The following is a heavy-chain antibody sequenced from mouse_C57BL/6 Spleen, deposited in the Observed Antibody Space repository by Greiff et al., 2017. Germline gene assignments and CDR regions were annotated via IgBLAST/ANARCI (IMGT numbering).Heavy chain of an antibody. Sequence: QVQLQQPGAELVKPGASVKMSCKASGYTFTSYWITWVKQRPGQGLEWIGDIYPGSGSTNYNEKFKSKATLTVATSSSTAYMQLSSLTSEDSAVYYCARVTTVVATKWYFDVWGTGTTVTVSS. V-gene: IGHV1-55*01. CDR1: GYTFTSYW. J-gene: IGHJ1*03. CDR2: IYPGSGST. CDR3: ARVTTVVATKWYFDV. D-gene: IGHD1-1*01.